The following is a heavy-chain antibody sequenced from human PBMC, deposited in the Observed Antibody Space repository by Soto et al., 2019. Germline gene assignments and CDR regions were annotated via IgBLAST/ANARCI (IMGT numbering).Heavy chain of an antibody. V-gene: IGHV3-30*18. CDR3: AKGGDYARIFAMDV. CDR2: ISYDGSTE. Sequence: QVQLVESGGGVVQPGRSLRLSCAASGFTFSSYGMHWVRQAPGKGLEWVAFISYDGSTEYYADYVKGRFAISRDNSKNTLYLQMNSLRAEDTAVYFCAKGGDYARIFAMDVWGQGTTVTVSS. D-gene: IGHD4-17*01. CDR1: GFTFSSYG. J-gene: IGHJ6*02.